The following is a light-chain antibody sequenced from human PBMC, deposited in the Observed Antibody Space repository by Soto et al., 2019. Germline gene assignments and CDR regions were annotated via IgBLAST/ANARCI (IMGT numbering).Light chain of an antibody. CDR3: QQYGRSGT. Sequence: EISMTQSPATLSVSPGERATLSCRASQSVSNNYLAWYQQKPGQAPRLLIYGASNRATGIPDRFSGSGSGTDFTLTISRLEPEDFAVYYCQQYGRSGTFGQGTKVDI. J-gene: IGKJ1*01. CDR1: QSVSNNY. V-gene: IGKV3-20*01. CDR2: GAS.